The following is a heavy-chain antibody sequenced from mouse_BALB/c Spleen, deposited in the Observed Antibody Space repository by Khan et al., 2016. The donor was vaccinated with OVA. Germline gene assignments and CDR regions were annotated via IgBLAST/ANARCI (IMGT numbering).Heavy chain of an antibody. Sequence: VQLQQSGPELVKPGASVKMSCKASGYIFTNYVLHWVKQKPGQGLEWIGYINPYNDGTKYNEKFKGKATLASDKSSITAYMELSSLTSEDSAVYYWARGNWQSYYFDYWGQGTTLTLSS. J-gene: IGHJ2*01. CDR3: ARGNWQSYYFDY. CDR1: GYIFTNYV. CDR2: INPYNDGT. D-gene: IGHD4-1*01. V-gene: IGHV1S136*01.